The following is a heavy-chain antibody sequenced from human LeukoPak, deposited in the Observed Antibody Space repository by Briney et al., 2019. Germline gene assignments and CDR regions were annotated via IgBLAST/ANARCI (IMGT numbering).Heavy chain of an antibody. CDR2: IKPNSGDT. V-gene: IGHV1-2*02. CDR3: ARGYSSGWRLNY. CDR1: GYTFTGYY. D-gene: IGHD6-19*01. J-gene: IGHJ4*02. Sequence: ASVKVSCKASGYTFTGYYLHGVRQAPGQGLEWMGWIKPNSGDTNYAQKFQGRVTMTRDTSISTAYMELSRLRSDDTAVYYCARGYSSGWRLNYWGQGTLVTVSS.